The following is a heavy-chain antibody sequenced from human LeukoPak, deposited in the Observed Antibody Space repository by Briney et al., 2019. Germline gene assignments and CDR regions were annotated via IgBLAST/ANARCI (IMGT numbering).Heavy chain of an antibody. CDR2: ISSSSSTI. D-gene: IGHD2-2*01. CDR3: ATYSSRNGREVQD. V-gene: IGHV3-48*04. Sequence: PGGSLRLSCAASGFTFSSYSMNWVRQAPGKGLEWVSYISSSSSTIYYADSVKGRFTISRDNAKNSLYLQMNSLRAEDTAVYYCATYSSRNGREVQDWGQGTLVTVSS. CDR1: GFTFSSYS. J-gene: IGHJ1*01.